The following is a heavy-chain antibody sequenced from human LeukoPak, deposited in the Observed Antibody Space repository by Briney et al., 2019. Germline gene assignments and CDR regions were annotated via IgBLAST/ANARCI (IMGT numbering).Heavy chain of an antibody. CDR2: IYYSGAT. V-gene: IGHV4-39*07. J-gene: IGHJ6*03. D-gene: IGHD3-10*01. CDR3: ARETITRVRGVIQSFHYMDV. Sequence: ASEPLSLTCTVSGGFFSNSSYYWGWVRQPPGKGLVCIGTIYYSGATHYNPSLKSRLTMSVDTSKTPFSLKLSSVNAADTAAYYWARETITRVRGVIQSFHYMDVWGKGITVTVSS. CDR1: GGFFSNSSYY.